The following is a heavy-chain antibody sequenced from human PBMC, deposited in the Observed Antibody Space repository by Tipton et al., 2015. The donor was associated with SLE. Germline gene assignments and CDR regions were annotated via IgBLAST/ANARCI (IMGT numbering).Heavy chain of an antibody. D-gene: IGHD2-15*01. CDR2: IYHSGST. J-gene: IGHJ4*02. V-gene: IGHV4-59*03. CDR3: ATPGYCSGGSCYPALGY. CDR1: GGSMSTYY. Sequence: TLSLTCTVSGGSMSTYYWSWIRQPPGKGLEWIGYIYHSGSTNYNPSLRSRVTISVDTSKNQLSLQLSSVTTADTAVYYCATPGYCSGGSCYPALGYWGQGTLVTVSS.